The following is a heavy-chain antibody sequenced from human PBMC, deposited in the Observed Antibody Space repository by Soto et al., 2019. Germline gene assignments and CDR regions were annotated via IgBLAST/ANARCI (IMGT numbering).Heavy chain of an antibody. D-gene: IGHD6-13*01. Sequence: EVQLVESGGGLVQPGGSLRLSCAASGFTFSSYSMNWVRQAPGKGLEWVSYISSSSSTIYYADSVKGRFTISRDNAKNSLYLQMNSLRDEETAVYYCARGAGAAVLYYYYGMDVWGQGTTVTVSS. CDR3: ARGAGAAVLYYYYGMDV. CDR1: GFTFSSYS. CDR2: ISSSSSTI. V-gene: IGHV3-48*02. J-gene: IGHJ6*02.